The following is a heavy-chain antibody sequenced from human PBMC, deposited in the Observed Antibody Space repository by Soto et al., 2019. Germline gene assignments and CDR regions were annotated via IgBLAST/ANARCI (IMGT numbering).Heavy chain of an antibody. CDR3: ARVGTTGWFAFDI. D-gene: IGHD1-1*01. CDR1: GFIISSYD. CDR2: LGTAGDT. J-gene: IGHJ3*02. V-gene: IGHV3-13*01. Sequence: GESLKISCAASGFIISSYDMHWVRQGTGKGLEWVSTLGTAGDTYYPGSVKGRFTVSRENAKNSLYLQMNSLRAGDTAVYYCARVGTTGWFAFDIWGQGTMVTVSS.